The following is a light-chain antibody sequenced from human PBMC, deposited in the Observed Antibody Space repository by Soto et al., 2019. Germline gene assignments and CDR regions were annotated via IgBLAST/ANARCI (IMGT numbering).Light chain of an antibody. CDR2: GNN. Sequence: QSVLTQPPSVSGAPGQRVTISCTGSISIIGAGYDVHWYQHLPGTAPKLLIYGNNNRPSGVPDRFSGSKSGTSASLAITGLQAEDDADYYCQSYDSSLSGSLFGGGTKLTVL. CDR1: ISIIGAGYD. V-gene: IGLV1-40*01. CDR3: QSYDSSLSGSL. J-gene: IGLJ2*01.